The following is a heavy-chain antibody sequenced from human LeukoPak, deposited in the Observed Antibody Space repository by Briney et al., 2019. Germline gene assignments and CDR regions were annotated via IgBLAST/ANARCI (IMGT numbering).Heavy chain of an antibody. J-gene: IGHJ4*02. CDR3: ARARNDYDSNGFSLLDY. D-gene: IGHD3-22*01. CDR2: IWYDGSNI. CDR1: GISFSSHG. Sequence: PGGSLRHSCAASGISFSSHGMHWVRQAPGKGLEWVTVIWYDGSNIYYTDSVKGRFTISRDNSKNTLYLQMNSLRAEDTALYYCARARNDYDSNGFSLLDYWGQGTLVTVSS. V-gene: IGHV3-33*01.